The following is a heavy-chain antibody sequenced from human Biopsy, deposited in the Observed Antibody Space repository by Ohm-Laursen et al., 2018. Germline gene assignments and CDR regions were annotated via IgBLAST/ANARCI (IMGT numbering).Heavy chain of an antibody. V-gene: IGHV1-18*01. J-gene: IGHJ4*02. CDR1: GYTFTTYG. CDR2: INTYSGNT. D-gene: IGHD4-17*01. Sequence: ASVKVSCKVSGYTFTTYGISWVRQAPGQGLEWMGWINTYSGNTNYGKKFHDRVIMTSDTSTSTAYLEHRSLRSDDTAVYYCARDYFPYVDYLKDVPLCDSWGQRTLVTGSS. CDR3: ARDYFPYVDYLKDVPLCDS.